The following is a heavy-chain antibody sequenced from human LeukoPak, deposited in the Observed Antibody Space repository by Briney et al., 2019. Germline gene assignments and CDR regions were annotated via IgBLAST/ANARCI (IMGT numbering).Heavy chain of an antibody. V-gene: IGHV1-69*01. CDR2: IIPIFGTA. Sequence: SVKVSCKASGGTFSSYAISWVRQAPGQGLEWMGGIIPIFGTANYAQKFQGRVTITADESTSSAYMELSSLRSEDTAVYYCARSSRYYDSSGLQAYYFDYWGQGTLVTVSS. CDR3: ARSSRYYDSSGLQAYYFDY. J-gene: IGHJ4*02. D-gene: IGHD3-22*01. CDR1: GGTFSSYA.